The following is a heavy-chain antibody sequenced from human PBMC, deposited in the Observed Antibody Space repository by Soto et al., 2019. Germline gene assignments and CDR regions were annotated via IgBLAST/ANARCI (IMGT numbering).Heavy chain of an antibody. D-gene: IGHD1-26*01. CDR3: SRDWDHMDV. CDR1: GFSFRRYS. Sequence: EVQRVESGGGLVKPGESLRLDCAGSGFSFRRYSFNWVRQAPGKGLEWVSSVSNGGSYTYYADSVKGRFTISRDNAENSAFLQMNSLRAEDTAVYYCSRDWDHMDVWGKGTTVTVS. V-gene: IGHV3-21*01. CDR2: VSNGGSYT. J-gene: IGHJ6*03.